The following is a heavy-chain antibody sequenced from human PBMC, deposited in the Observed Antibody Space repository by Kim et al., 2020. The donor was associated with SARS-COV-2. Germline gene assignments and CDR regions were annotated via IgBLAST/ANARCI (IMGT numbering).Heavy chain of an antibody. D-gene: IGHD3-10*01. V-gene: IGHV4-34*01. CDR2: INHSGST. J-gene: IGHJ5*02. CDR1: GGSFSGYY. Sequence: SETLSLTCAVYGGSFSGYYWSWIRQPPGKGLEWIGEINHSGSTNYNPSLKSRVTISVDTSKNQFSLKLSSVTAADTAVYYCARVVGTNYYGSGSYYNFRFLKYNGFDPWGQGTLVTVSS. CDR3: ARVVGTNYYGSGSYYNFRFLKYNGFDP.